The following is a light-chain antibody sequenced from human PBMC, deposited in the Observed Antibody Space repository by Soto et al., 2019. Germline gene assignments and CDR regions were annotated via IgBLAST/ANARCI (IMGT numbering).Light chain of an antibody. CDR3: QQYGSSRT. CDR1: QSASSSY. CDR2: GAS. J-gene: IGKJ1*01. V-gene: IGKV3-20*01. Sequence: EIVLTQSPGTLSLSPGERATLSCRASQSASSSYLAWYQQKPGQAPRLLIYGASSRATGIPDRFSGSGSGTDFPLPISRLEPEDFAVYYCQQYGSSRTFGQGTKVEIK.